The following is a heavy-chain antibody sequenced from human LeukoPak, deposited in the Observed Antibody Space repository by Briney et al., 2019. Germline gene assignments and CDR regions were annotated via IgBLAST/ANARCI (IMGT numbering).Heavy chain of an antibody. CDR2: MNPNSGNT. J-gene: IGHJ3*02. CDR1: GYTFTGYY. CDR3: ASSVDSSGYPHAFDI. Sequence: ASVKVSCKASGYTFTGYYMHWVRQATGQGLEWMGWMNPNSGNTGYAQKFQGRVTITRNTSISTAYMELSSLRSEDTAVYYCASSVDSSGYPHAFDIWGQGTMVTVSS. D-gene: IGHD3-22*01. V-gene: IGHV1-8*03.